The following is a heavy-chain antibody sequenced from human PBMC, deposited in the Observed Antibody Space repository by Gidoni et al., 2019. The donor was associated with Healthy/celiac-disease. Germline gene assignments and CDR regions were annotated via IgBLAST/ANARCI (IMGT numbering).Heavy chain of an antibody. CDR1: GFTFSSYA. CDR2: ISGSGGIT. Sequence: EVQLLESGGGLVQPGGSLRLSCAASGFTFSSYAMSWVRQAPGKGLEWVSAISGSGGITSYADSVKGRFTISRDNSKNTLYLQMNSLRAEDTAVYYCAKDIVVVVAATGSWFDPWGQGTLVTVSS. V-gene: IGHV3-23*01. J-gene: IGHJ5*02. D-gene: IGHD2-15*01. CDR3: AKDIVVVVAATGSWFDP.